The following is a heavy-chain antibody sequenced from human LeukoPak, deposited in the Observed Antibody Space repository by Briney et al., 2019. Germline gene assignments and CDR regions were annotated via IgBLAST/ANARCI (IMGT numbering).Heavy chain of an antibody. CDR1: GFTLSSYC. CDR3: AKLHGSGSYGYFDY. CDR2: ISYDGSNK. Sequence: GSLRLSCAASGFTLSSYCMHWGRQAPSKGLEGVAGISYDGSNKYYADSVKGRFTISRDNSKNTLYLQMNSLRAEDTAVYYCAKLHGSGSYGYFDYWGQGTLVTVSS. J-gene: IGHJ4*02. V-gene: IGHV3-30*18. D-gene: IGHD3-10*01.